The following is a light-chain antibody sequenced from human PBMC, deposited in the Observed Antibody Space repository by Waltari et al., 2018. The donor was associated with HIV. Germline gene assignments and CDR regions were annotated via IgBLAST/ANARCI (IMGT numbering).Light chain of an antibody. CDR3: KSSTTRSTPCV. V-gene: IGLV2-14*01. CDR2: DVT. J-gene: IGLJ1*01. Sequence: QSALTQPASVSGSPGQSITISCTGTDSDFGGPNSVAWYQQHPGKAPKLIIYDVTNRPSGVSNRFSGSKSGNTASLTISGLQAEDEADYYCKSSTTRSTPCVFGSGTKVTVL. CDR1: DSDFGGPNS.